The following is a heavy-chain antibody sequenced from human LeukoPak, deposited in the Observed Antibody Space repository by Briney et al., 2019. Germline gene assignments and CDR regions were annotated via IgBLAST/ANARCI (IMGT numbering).Heavy chain of an antibody. Sequence: SETLSLTRTVSGDSISSYYWSWIRQPPGKGLEWIGYIYYSGSTNYNPSLKSRVTISVDTSKNQFSLKLTSVTAADTAVYYCASTHYYDTSGYYFPAWGQGTLVTVSS. V-gene: IGHV4-59*08. CDR1: GDSISSYY. CDR3: ASTHYYDTSGYYFPA. D-gene: IGHD3-22*01. J-gene: IGHJ5*02. CDR2: IYYSGST.